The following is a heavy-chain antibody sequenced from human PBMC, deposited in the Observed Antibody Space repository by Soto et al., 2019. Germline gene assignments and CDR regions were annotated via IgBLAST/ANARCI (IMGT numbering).Heavy chain of an antibody. J-gene: IGHJ6*01. CDR2: ISAYNFNT. CDR1: GYTFTCCC. Sequence: GASVKVSCKACGYTFTCCCRIWLAQAPGRSLEGMGWISAYNFNTNYAQKLQCRVTMTTYTCSITAYIELTSLRSDYTAVYYCAIRVRAGGYERYYYYGMEAWGKRTTVPVSS. D-gene: IGHD5-12*01. CDR3: AIRVRAGGYERYYYYGMEA. V-gene: IGHV1-18*01.